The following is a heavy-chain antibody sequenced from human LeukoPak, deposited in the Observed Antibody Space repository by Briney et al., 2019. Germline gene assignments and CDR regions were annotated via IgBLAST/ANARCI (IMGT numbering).Heavy chain of an antibody. CDR1: GGSFSGYY. J-gene: IGHJ4*02. D-gene: IGHD4-23*01. CDR2: INHSGST. CDR3: ARGVYGGNLYY. V-gene: IGHV4-34*01. Sequence: TSETLSLTCAVYGGSFSGYYWSWIRQPPGKGLEWIGEINHSGSTNYNPSLKSRVTISVDTSKNQFSLKLSSVTAADTAVYYCARGVYGGNLYYWGQGTLVTVSS.